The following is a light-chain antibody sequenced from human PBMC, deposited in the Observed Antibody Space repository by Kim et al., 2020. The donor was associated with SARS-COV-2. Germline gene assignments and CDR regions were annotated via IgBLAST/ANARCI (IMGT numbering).Light chain of an antibody. Sequence: LSPGKKASTACSGDKLGTNFVPCYHQKSGQSPALFIYQTARRPSGTPERFSGSLSGNTATLTIRGTQAMDEADYFCQAWDDTSAVFGGGTQLTVL. J-gene: IGLJ3*02. V-gene: IGLV3-1*01. CDR3: QAWDDTSAV. CDR1: KLGTNF. CDR2: QTA.